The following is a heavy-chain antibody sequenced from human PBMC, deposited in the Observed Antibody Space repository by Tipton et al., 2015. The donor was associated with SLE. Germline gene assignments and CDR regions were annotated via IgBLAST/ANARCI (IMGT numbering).Heavy chain of an antibody. CDR3: ARSSCSGGSCLFDY. D-gene: IGHD2-15*01. CDR2: INHSGST. CDR1: GGSLSSHY. V-gene: IGHV4-34*01. J-gene: IGHJ4*02. Sequence: TLSLTCTVSGGSLSSHYWSWIRQPPGKGLGWIGEINHSGSTNYNPSLKSRVTISVDTSKNQFSLKLSSVTAADTAVYYCARSSCSGGSCLFDYWGQGTLVTVSS.